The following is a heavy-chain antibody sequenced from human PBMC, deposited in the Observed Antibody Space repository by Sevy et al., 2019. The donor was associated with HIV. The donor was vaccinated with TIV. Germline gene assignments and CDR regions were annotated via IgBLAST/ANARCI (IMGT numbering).Heavy chain of an antibody. J-gene: IGHJ4*02. V-gene: IGHV3-23*01. D-gene: IGHD6-13*01. Sequence: GGSLRLSCAASGFIFSSYVMTWVRQAQGKGLEWVSTISGSGGSTYYADSVKGRFTISRDNSKKMLDLQMNSLRAEDTAVYYCEAIATAGRDYWGQGTLVTVSS. CDR3: EAIATAGRDY. CDR2: ISGSGGST. CDR1: GFIFSSYV.